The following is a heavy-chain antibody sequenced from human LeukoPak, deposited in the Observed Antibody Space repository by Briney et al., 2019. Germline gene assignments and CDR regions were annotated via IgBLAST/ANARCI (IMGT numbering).Heavy chain of an antibody. CDR3: ARARRGLEWFGPSDY. Sequence: PGGSLRLSCAASGFTFSSYSMNWVRQAPGKGLEWVSSISSSSSYIYYADSVKGRFTISRDNAKNSLYLQMNSLRAEDTAVYYCARARRGLEWFGPSDYWGQGTLVTVSS. CDR1: GFTFSSYS. V-gene: IGHV3-21*01. J-gene: IGHJ4*02. CDR2: ISSSSSYI. D-gene: IGHD3-3*01.